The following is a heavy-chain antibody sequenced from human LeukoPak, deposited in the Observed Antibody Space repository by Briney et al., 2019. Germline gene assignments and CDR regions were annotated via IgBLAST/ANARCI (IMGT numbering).Heavy chain of an antibody. CDR1: GYTFTSYA. Sequence: GASVKVSCKDSGYTFTSYAMHWVRQAPGQRLEWMGWINAGNGNTKYSQKFQGRVTITRDTSASTAYMELSSLRSEDTAVYYCARDRRIAVAGYFDYWGQGTLVTVSS. CDR3: ARDRRIAVAGYFDY. V-gene: IGHV1-3*01. CDR2: INAGNGNT. J-gene: IGHJ4*02. D-gene: IGHD6-19*01.